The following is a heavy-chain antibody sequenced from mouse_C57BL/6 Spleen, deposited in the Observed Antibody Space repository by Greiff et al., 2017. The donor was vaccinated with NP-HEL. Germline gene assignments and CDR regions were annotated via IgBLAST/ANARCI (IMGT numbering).Heavy chain of an antibody. J-gene: IGHJ4*01. D-gene: IGHD1-1*01. CDR3: TGYYGSGYAMDY. V-gene: IGHV5-9-1*02. CDR2: ISSGGDYI. CDR1: GFTFSSYA. Sequence: EVHLVESGEGLVKPGGSLKLSCAASGFTFSSYAMSWVRQTPEKRLEWVAYISSGGDYIYYADTVKGRFTISRDNARNTLYLQMSSLKSEDTAMYYCTGYYGSGYAMDYWGQGTSVTVSS.